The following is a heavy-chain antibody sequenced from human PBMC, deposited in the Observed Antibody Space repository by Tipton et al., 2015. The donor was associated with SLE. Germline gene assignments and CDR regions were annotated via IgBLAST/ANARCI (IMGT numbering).Heavy chain of an antibody. CDR2: IIPILGIA. CDR3: ARDYSSSVRGYGSGSQDAFDI. Sequence: QLVQSGAEVKKPGSSVKVSCKASGGTFSSYTISWVRQAPGQGLEWMGRIIPILGIANYAQKFQGRVTITADKSTSTAYMELSSLRSEDTAVYYCARDYSSSVRGYGSGSQDAFDIWGQGTMVTVSS. D-gene: IGHD3-10*01. CDR1: GGTFSSYT. J-gene: IGHJ3*02. V-gene: IGHV1-69*09.